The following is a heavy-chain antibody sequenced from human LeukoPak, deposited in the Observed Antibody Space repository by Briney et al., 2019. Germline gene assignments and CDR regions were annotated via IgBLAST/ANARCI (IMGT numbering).Heavy chain of an antibody. CDR1: GGSISSYY. D-gene: IGHD2-2*01. V-gene: IGHV4-34*01. J-gene: IGHJ6*02. CDR3: ARGPAAGYYYYYGMDV. CDR2: INHSGST. Sequence: PSETLSLTCTVTGGSISSYYWSWIRQPPGKGLEWIGEINHSGSTNYNPSLKSRVTISVDTSKNQFSLKLSTVTAADTAVYYCARGPAAGYYYYYGMDVWGQGTTVTVSS.